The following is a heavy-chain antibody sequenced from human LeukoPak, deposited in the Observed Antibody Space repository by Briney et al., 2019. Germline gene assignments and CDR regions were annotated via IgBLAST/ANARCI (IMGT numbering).Heavy chain of an antibody. CDR1: GFTFSSYW. CDR3: AKEASRGYSFPYTPIEKPYYFDY. D-gene: IGHD5-18*01. V-gene: IGHV3-48*01. CDR2: ISSSGSTI. J-gene: IGHJ4*02. Sequence: GGSLRLSCAASGFTFSSYWMNWVRQAPGKGLEWVSYISSSGSTIYYVDSVKGRFTISRDNSRNTLYLQMNSLRPEDTAVYYCAKEASRGYSFPYTPIEKPYYFDYWGQGTLVTLSS.